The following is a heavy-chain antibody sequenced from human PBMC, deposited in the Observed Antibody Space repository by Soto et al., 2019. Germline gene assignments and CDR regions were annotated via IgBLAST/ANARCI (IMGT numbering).Heavy chain of an antibody. CDR2: IYYSGST. CDR1: GGSISSSSYY. D-gene: IGHD3-16*02. Sequence: QLQLQESGPGLVKPSETLSLTCTVSGGSISSSSYYWGWIRQPPGKGLEWIGSIYYSGSTYYNPSRKSRVTISVDTSKNQFSLKLSSVTAADTAVYYCARRDSSPRYRYWGQGTLVTVSS. V-gene: IGHV4-39*01. J-gene: IGHJ4*02. CDR3: ARRDSSPRYRY.